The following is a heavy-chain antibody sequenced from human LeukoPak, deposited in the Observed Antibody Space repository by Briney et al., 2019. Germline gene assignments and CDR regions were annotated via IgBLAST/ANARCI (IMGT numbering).Heavy chain of an antibody. CDR2: IYYSGST. Sequence: SETLSLTCTVSGGSISSYYWSWIRQSPGKGLEWIGYIYYSGSTNYNPSLKSRVTISLDTSKNQFSLKLGSVTAADTAVYYCARDKKGTSCYDYWGQGTLLTVSS. CDR3: ARDKKGTSCYDY. J-gene: IGHJ4*02. V-gene: IGHV4-59*01. D-gene: IGHD2-2*01. CDR1: GGSISSYY.